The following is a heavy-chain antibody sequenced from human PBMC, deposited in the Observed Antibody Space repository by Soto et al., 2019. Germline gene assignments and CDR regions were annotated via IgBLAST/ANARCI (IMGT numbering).Heavy chain of an antibody. D-gene: IGHD6-6*01. V-gene: IGHV1-18*01. J-gene: IGHJ6*03. Sequence: ASVKVSCKASGYTFTSYGISWVRQAPGQGLEWMGWISAYNGNTNYAQKLQGRVTMTTDTSTSTAYMELRSLRSDDTAVYYCARDGHIAARPPMKYYYYYYMDVWGQGTTVTVSS. CDR2: ISAYNGNT. CDR1: GYTFTSYG. CDR3: ARDGHIAARPPMKYYYYYYMDV.